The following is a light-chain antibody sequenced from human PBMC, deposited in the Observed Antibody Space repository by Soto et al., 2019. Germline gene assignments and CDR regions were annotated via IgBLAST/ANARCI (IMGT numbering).Light chain of an antibody. J-gene: IGKJ4*01. CDR2: GGA. CDR1: QNIGAY. Sequence: DIQMTQSPSSLSASVGDRVSITCRASQNIGAYLNWYQHKPEQAPKLLIYGGATLQSGVPSRFSGSGSRTESTLTISSLQHEDFATYYCQQNFNFPLTFGGGTKVDIK. V-gene: IGKV1-39*01. CDR3: QQNFNFPLT.